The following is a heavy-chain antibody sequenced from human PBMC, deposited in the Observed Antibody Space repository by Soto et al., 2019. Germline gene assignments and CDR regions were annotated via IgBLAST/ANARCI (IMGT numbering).Heavy chain of an antibody. V-gene: IGHV3-23*01. D-gene: IGHD2-8*01. CDR3: VKSPRMAIRGYFDY. CDR1: GFSFRSHA. CDR2: LSGSGANI. J-gene: IGHJ4*02. Sequence: EVQLLEAGGGLVQPGGSLRLSCAASGFSFRSHAMGWVRQAPGKGLEWVSILSGSGANIHYEDSVKGRFTISRDNSKNTLYLHMNVVRVDDTAKYYCVKSPRMAIRGYFDYWGRGALVTVSS.